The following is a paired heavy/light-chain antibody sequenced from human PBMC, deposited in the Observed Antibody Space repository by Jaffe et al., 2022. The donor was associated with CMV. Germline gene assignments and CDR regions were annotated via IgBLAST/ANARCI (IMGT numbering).Heavy chain of an antibody. Sequence: QLQLQESGPGLVRPSETLSLTCTVSGGSISSGGYYWAWIRQSPGKGLEWIGSIYYSGATYYNTPLMSRVTVSVDTSKNKFSLKLNSVTAADTAVYYCARQSTQSGPTFGELLNWFDPWGQGTLVIVSS. CDR1: GGSISSGGYY. J-gene: IGHJ5*02. V-gene: IGHV4-39*01. CDR3: ARQSTQSGPTFGELLNWFDP. D-gene: IGHD3-10*01. CDR2: IYYSGAT.
Light chain of an antibody. V-gene: IGLV1-44*01. J-gene: IGLJ1*01. CDR3: AAWDDSLYGSV. CDR2: DNN. Sequence: QSVLTQPPSASGTPGQSVTISCSGSSSNIGSNTVNWYQQLPGTAPKLLIFDNNQRPSGVPDRFSGSKSGTSASLAISGLQSEDEADYYCAAWDDSLYGSVFGTGTKVTVL. CDR1: SSNIGSNT.